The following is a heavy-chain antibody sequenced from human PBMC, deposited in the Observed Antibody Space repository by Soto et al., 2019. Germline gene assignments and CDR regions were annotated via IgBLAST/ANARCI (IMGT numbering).Heavy chain of an antibody. Sequence: ASVKVSCKASGYTFTGHYIHWVRQAPEQGPEWMGEIGPESGATRYAQKFQGRVTMTRDMSITTIYMELNNLSPDDTAVYYCGRGRSGQIVVFYWGQGTPVTVSS. V-gene: IGHV1-2*02. J-gene: IGHJ4*02. CDR2: IGPESGAT. CDR3: GRGRSGQIVVFY. CDR1: GYTFTGHY. D-gene: IGHD5-12*01.